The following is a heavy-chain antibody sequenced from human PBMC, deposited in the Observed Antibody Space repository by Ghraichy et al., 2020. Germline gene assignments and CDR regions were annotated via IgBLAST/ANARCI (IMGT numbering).Heavy chain of an antibody. D-gene: IGHD6-13*01. V-gene: IGHV1-69*13. CDR1: GGTFSSYA. Sequence: SVKVSCKASGGTFSSYAINWVRQAPGQGLEWMGGIIPIFGTANYAQKFQGRVTITADESTSTAYMELSSLRSEDTAMYYCAGIRAAAAIPNYYYYGMDVWGQGTTVTVSS. CDR2: IIPIFGTA. CDR3: AGIRAAAAIPNYYYYGMDV. J-gene: IGHJ6*02.